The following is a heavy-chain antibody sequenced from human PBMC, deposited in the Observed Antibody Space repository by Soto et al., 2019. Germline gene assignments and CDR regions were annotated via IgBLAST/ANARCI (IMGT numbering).Heavy chain of an antibody. D-gene: IGHD3-10*01. J-gene: IGHJ4*02. Sequence: EVQLVESGGGLVNPGGSLRLSCAASGFTFSYYPLHWVRRAPGKGLEWVSSISGVRDYIRYADSVKGRFAISRDNAKTSLYLQMNSLTAEATAVYYCAREGVHNYTEYYFDYWGQGTLVTVSS. CDR3: AREGVHNYTEYYFDY. CDR2: ISGVRDYI. V-gene: IGHV3-21*06. CDR1: GFTFSYYP.